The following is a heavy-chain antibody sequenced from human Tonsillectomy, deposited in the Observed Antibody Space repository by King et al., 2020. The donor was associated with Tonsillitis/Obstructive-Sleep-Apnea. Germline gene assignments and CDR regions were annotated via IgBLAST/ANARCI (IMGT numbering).Heavy chain of an antibody. Sequence: VQLVESGAEVKKPGESLKISCKGSGYSFTSYWIGWVRQRPGKGLEWMGIIYPGDSDTRYSPSFQGQVTISADKSIGAAYLQWSSLKASDAAMYYCAREVSSSLRFWDYWGQGTLVTVSS. J-gene: IGHJ4*02. CDR3: AREVSSSLRFWDY. CDR2: IYPGDSDT. CDR1: GYSFTSYW. D-gene: IGHD6-6*01. V-gene: IGHV5-51*01.